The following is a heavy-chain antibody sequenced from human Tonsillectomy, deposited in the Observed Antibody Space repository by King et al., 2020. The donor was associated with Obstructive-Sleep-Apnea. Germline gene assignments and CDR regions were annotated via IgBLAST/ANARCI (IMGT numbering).Heavy chain of an antibody. D-gene: IGHD2-2*01. CDR1: GFTFSSYW. CDR3: ARDHLLWGMDV. V-gene: IGHV3-74*01. CDR2: INNDGGST. J-gene: IGHJ6*02. Sequence: VQLVESGGGLVQPGGSLRLSCAASGFTFSSYWMHWVRQAPWKGLVWVSRINNDGGSTSYADSVKGRFTISRDNAKNTLFLQMNSLRAEDTAVYYCARDHLLWGMDVWGQGTTVTVSS.